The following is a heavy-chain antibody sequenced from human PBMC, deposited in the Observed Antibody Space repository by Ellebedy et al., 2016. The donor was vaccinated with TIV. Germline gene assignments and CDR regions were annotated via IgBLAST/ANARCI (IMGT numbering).Heavy chain of an antibody. V-gene: IGHV1-18*04. J-gene: IGHJ4*02. CDR2: ISAYNGNT. CDR3: ARVNYYDSSGYLLEPYYFDY. D-gene: IGHD3-22*01. Sequence: AASVKVSCKASGYTFSNYFVHWVRQAPGQGLEWMGWISAYNGNTNYAQKLQGRVTMTTDTSTSTAYMELRSLRSDDTAVYYCARVNYYDSSGYLLEPYYFDYWGQGTLVTVSS. CDR1: GYTFSNYF.